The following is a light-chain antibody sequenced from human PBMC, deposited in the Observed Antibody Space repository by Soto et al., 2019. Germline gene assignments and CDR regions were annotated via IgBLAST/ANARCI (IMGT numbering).Light chain of an antibody. J-gene: IGKJ3*01. Sequence: DIVMTQSPLYLPVTPGEPASISCRSSQSLLYSNGYNYLDWYVQKPGQSPQLLIYLGSNRASGVPDRFSGSGSGTDYTLKISRVEAADVGVYYCMQALQTPLTFGPGTKVDIK. CDR3: MQALQTPLT. CDR1: QSLLYSNGYNY. V-gene: IGKV2-28*01. CDR2: LGS.